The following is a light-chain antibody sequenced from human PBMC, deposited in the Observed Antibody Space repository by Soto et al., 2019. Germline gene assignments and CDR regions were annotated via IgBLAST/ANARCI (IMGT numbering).Light chain of an antibody. V-gene: IGKV3-15*01. J-gene: IGKJ1*01. CDR1: QSVSSN. CDR2: GAS. Sequence: EIVMTQSPATLSVSPGERATLSCRASQSVSSNLAWYQQKPGQAPRLLIYGASTRATGIPARFSGSGSGTEFTLTISSLQSEDFAVYSCKHYNNWPRTFGQGTKLEIK. CDR3: KHYNNWPRT.